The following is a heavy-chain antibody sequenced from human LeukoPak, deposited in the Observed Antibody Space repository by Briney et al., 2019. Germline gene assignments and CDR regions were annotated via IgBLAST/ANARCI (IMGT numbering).Heavy chain of an antibody. CDR3: TKGRGI. CDR1: GGSISSYY. D-gene: IGHD3-10*01. J-gene: IGHJ4*02. Sequence: PSETLSLTCTVSGGSISSYYWSWIRQPAGKGLEWIGHIYTSGSTDYNPSLKSRVTISMATSKNQFSLKLTSVTAADTAIYYCTKGRGIWGQGTLVTVSS. V-gene: IGHV4-4*07. CDR2: IYTSGST.